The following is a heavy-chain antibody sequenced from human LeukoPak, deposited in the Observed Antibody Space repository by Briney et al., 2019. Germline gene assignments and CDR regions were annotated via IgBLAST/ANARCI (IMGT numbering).Heavy chain of an antibody. CDR2: ISYDGSNK. Sequence: PGRSLRLSCAASGFTFSSSAMHWVRQAPGKGLEWVAVISYDGSNKYYADSVKGRFTISRDNSKSTLYLQMNSLRTEDTAVYYCARDSGWLQFTYYFDYWGQGTLVTVSS. CDR3: ARDSGWLQFTYYFDY. J-gene: IGHJ4*02. CDR1: GFTFSSSA. D-gene: IGHD5-24*01. V-gene: IGHV3-30-3*01.